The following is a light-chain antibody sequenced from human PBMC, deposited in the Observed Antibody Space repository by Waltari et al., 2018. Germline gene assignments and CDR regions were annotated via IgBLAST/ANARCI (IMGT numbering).Light chain of an antibody. CDR2: GKD. CDR1: SLRTSY. CDR3: SSRNGRANEVV. J-gene: IGLJ3*02. V-gene: IGLV3-19*01. Sequence: SSELTQDPAVSVALGQTVRITCQGDSLRTSYAGWYQLKPGQAPVLVMFGKDKRPSVTPDRFSGYSSGTTSSLTITGAQAEDEADYYCSSRNGRANEVVFAGGTKVTVL.